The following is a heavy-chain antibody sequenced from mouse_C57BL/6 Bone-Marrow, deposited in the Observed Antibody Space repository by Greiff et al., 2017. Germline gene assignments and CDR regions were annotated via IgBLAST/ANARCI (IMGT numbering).Heavy chain of an antibody. CDR1: GFTFSSYG. J-gene: IGHJ2*01. Sequence: EVQLQESGGDLVKPGGSLKLSCAASGFTFSSYGMSWVRQTPDKRLEWVATISSGGSYTYYPDSVKGRFTISRDNAKNTLYLQMSSLKSEDTASYYCARHPTVVPFDYWGQGTTLTVSS. CDR2: ISSGGSYT. V-gene: IGHV5-6*01. CDR3: ARHPTVVPFDY. D-gene: IGHD1-1*01.